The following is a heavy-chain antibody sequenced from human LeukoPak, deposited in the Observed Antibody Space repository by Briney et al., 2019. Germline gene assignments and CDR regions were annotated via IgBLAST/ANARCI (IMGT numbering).Heavy chain of an antibody. Sequence: PGESLKISCQGSEYSFATYWIAWLRQMPGRGLEWMGIIYPSDSDTRYSPSFQGQVTISADKSIKTAYLQWSSLKASDTAMYYCARPLQGIVGATGFDYWGQGTLVTVSS. J-gene: IGHJ4*02. V-gene: IGHV5-51*01. CDR1: EYSFATYW. CDR3: ARPLQGIVGATGFDY. CDR2: IYPSDSDT. D-gene: IGHD1-26*01.